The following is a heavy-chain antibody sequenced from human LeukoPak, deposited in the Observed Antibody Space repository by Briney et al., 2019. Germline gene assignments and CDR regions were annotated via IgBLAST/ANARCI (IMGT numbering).Heavy chain of an antibody. V-gene: IGHV3-7*03. Sequence: GGSLRLSCAASGFTFSSYWMSWVRQAPGKGLEWVANIKQDGSEKYYVDSVKGRFTISRDNSKNTLYLQMNSLRAEDTAVYYCAKVRRDGYNYEGGFDYWGQGTLVTVSS. CDR2: IKQDGSEK. J-gene: IGHJ4*02. D-gene: IGHD5-24*01. CDR3: AKVRRDGYNYEGGFDY. CDR1: GFTFSSYW.